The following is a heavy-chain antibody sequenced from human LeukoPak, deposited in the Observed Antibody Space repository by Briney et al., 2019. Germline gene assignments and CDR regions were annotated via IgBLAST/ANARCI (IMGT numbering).Heavy chain of an antibody. J-gene: IGHJ4*02. CDR1: GFTFSSYA. CDR3: AKVWWLDY. V-gene: IGHV3-23*01. CDR2: ISGSGGST. D-gene: IGHD2-21*01. Sequence: GGSLRLSCAASGFTFSSYAMSWVRQLPGKGMEWVSGISGSGGSTTYYADSVKGRFTISRDNSKNTLYLQMNSLRADDTAVDYSAKVWWLDYWGQGTPVTVSS.